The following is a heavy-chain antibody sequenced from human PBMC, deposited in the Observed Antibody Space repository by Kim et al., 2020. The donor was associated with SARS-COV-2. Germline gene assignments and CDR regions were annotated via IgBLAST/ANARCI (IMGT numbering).Heavy chain of an antibody. CDR3: AGNVVPAAIILDY. V-gene: IGHV4-34*01. D-gene: IGHD2-2*01. CDR1: GGSFSGYY. Sequence: SETLSLTCAVYGGSFSGYYWSWIRQPPGKGLEWIGEINHSGSTNYNPSLKSRVTISVDTSKNQFSLKLSSVTAADTAVYYCAGNVVPAAIILDYWGQGT. CDR2: INHSGST. J-gene: IGHJ4*02.